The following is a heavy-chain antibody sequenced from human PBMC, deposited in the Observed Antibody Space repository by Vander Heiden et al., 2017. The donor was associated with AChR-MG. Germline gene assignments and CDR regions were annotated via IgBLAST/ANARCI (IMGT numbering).Heavy chain of an antibody. D-gene: IGHD3-10*01. V-gene: IGHV3-30*18. CDR1: GFTFSSYG. J-gene: IGHJ2*01. CDR3: AKDRVNYWYFDL. CDR2: ISYDGSNK. Sequence: QVQLVESGGGVVQPGRSLRLSCAASGFTFSSYGRHWVRQAPGKGLEWVAVISYDGSNKYYADSVKGRFTISRDNSKNTLYLQMNSLRAEDTAVYYCAKDRVNYWYFDLWGRGTLVTVSS.